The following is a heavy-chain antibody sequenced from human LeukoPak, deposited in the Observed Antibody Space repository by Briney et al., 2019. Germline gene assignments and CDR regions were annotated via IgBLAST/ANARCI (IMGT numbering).Heavy chain of an antibody. CDR2: IIPIFGTA. CDR1: GYTFTSYG. D-gene: IGHD4-17*01. J-gene: IGHJ6*02. Sequence: SVKVSCKASGYTFTSYGINWVRQAPGQGLEWMGGIIPIFGTANYAQKFQGRVTITADESTSTAYMELSSLRSEDTAVYYCASSWLRGLMGMDVWGQGTTVTVSS. CDR3: ASSWLRGLMGMDV. V-gene: IGHV1-69*13.